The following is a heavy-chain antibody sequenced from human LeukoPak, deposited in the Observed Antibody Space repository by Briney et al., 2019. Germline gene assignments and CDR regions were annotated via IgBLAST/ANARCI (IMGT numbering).Heavy chain of an antibody. J-gene: IGHJ4*02. D-gene: IGHD6-6*01. CDR3: ASHRIAARRFYFDY. Sequence: SETLSLTCTVSGGSISSGGYYWSWIRQPPGKGLEWIGYIYHSGSTYYNPSLKSRVTISVDRSKNQFSLKLSSVTAADTAVYYCASHRIAARRFYFDYWGQGTLVTVSS. CDR2: IYHSGST. V-gene: IGHV4-30-2*01. CDR1: GGSISSGGYY.